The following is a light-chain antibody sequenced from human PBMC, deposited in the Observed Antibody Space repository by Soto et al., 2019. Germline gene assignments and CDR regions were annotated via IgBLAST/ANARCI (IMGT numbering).Light chain of an antibody. J-gene: IGKJ1*01. CDR1: QGIDNY. V-gene: IGKV1-9*01. CDR3: QQLSGYPWT. Sequence: IQLTQSPSSLSASVGDRVTITCRASQGIDNYLAWYQQKPGKAPKLLIYAASTLQSGVPSRFSGRGSGTDFTLTISSLHPEDFATYSCQQLSGYPWTFGQGTKVEIK. CDR2: AAS.